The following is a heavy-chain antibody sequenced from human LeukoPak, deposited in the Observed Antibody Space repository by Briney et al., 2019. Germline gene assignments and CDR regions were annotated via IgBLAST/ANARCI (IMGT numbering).Heavy chain of an antibody. CDR3: ARAYYYYMDV. Sequence: ASVKVSCKAFGYTFTSNYMHWVRQAPGQGPEWMGVISPSGGSTTYAQKFQGRVTITADKSTSTAYMELSSLRSEDTAVYYCARAYYYYMDVWGKGTTVTVSS. J-gene: IGHJ6*03. V-gene: IGHV1-46*01. CDR2: ISPSGGST. CDR1: GYTFTSNY.